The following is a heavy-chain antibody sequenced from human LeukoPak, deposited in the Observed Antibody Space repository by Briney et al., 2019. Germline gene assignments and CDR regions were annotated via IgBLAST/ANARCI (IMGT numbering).Heavy chain of an antibody. D-gene: IGHD1-26*01. CDR2: TYYGGST. V-gene: IGHV4-59*08. Sequence: PSETLSLTCTVSGGSFSSYYWSWIRQPPGKGLGWIGYTYYGGSTNYNPSLKSRVTISVDTSKNQFSLKLSSVTAADTAVYYCARQLGGSYNWFDPWGQGTLVTVSS. CDR1: GGSFSSYY. J-gene: IGHJ5*02. CDR3: ARQLGGSYNWFDP.